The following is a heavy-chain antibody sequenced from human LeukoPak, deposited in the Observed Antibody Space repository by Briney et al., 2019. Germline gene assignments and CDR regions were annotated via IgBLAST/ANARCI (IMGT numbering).Heavy chain of an antibody. V-gene: IGHV3-7*01. CDR3: ARDKYTNSWSGSNFDH. Sequence: GGSLRLSCAASGFTFSSYWMTWVRQAPGKGLEWVGNIKGDGSEKYYVDSVKGRFTISRDNAKNSLYLQMNSLRAEDTAVYYCARDKYTNSWSGSNFDHWGQGTLVTVSS. CDR2: IKGDGSEK. CDR1: GFTFSSYW. D-gene: IGHD6-13*01. J-gene: IGHJ4*02.